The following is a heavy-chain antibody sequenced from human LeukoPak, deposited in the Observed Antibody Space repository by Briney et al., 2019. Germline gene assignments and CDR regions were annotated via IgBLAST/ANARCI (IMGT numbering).Heavy chain of an antibody. J-gene: IGHJ4*02. V-gene: IGHV1-69*04. CDR1: GGTFSSYA. CDR2: IIPIFGIA. Sequence: SVTVSCTASGGTFSSYAISWVRQAPGQGLEWMGRIIPIFGIANYAQKFQGRVTITADKSTSTAYMELSSLRSEDTAVYYCARDMISVLDYWGQGTLVTVSS. D-gene: IGHD3-16*01. CDR3: ARDMISVLDY.